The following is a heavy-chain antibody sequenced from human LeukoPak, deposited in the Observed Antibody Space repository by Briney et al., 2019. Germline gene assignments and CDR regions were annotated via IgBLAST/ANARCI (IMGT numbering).Heavy chain of an antibody. CDR3: ARLSNAGY. CDR1: GFTFSSYA. V-gene: IGHV3-30-3*01. J-gene: IGHJ4*02. CDR2: ISYDGSNK. Sequence: GGSLRLSCAASGFTFSSYAMHWVRQAPGKGLEWVAVISYDGSNKYYADSVKGRFTISQDNSKNTLYLQMNSLRAEDTAVYYCARLSNAGYWGQGNLVTVSS. D-gene: IGHD4-4*01.